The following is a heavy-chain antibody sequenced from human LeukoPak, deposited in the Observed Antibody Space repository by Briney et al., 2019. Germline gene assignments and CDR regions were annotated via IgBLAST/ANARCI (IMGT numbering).Heavy chain of an antibody. J-gene: IGHJ4*02. V-gene: IGHV3-48*01. D-gene: IGHD3-10*01. CDR2: ISRDSDIR. Sequence: GGSLRLSCAASGFIFGRDSMNWVRQAPGRGLEWISYISRDSDIRYYADSVRGRFHISRDNARNSLYLQMNSLRADDTAMYYCARPTYYSGSGSYSFDHWGQGTLVTVSS. CDR1: GFIFGRDS. CDR3: ARPTYYSGSGSYSFDH.